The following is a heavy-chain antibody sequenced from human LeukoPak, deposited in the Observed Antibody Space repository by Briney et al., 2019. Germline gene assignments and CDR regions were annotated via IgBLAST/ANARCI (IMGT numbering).Heavy chain of an antibody. CDR3: ARDRDYYNYFEY. D-gene: IGHD3-10*01. Sequence: GGSLRLSCAASGFTLSRYWMSWVRQAPGKGLEWVANIKHDGSEKYYVDSVKGRFTISRDNAKNSLYLQMNSQRGEDTAVYYCARDRDYYNYFEYWGQGTLVTVSS. J-gene: IGHJ4*02. V-gene: IGHV3-7*04. CDR2: IKHDGSEK. CDR1: GFTLSRYW.